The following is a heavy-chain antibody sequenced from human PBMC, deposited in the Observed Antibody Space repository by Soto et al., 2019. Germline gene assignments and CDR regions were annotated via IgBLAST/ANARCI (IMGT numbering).Heavy chain of an antibody. CDR2: INPKSGGT. J-gene: IGHJ6*02. V-gene: IGHV1-2*04. Sequence: ASVKVSCKASGYSFTDYHIHWVRQAPGQGLEWLGRINPKSGGTSTAQKFQGWVTMHTDTSIRTASMELTRLTSDDTAIYYCARGDSTDCSSGVCSFFYNHAMDVWGQGTTVTVSS. CDR3: ARGDSTDCSSGVCSFFYNHAMDV. CDR1: GYSFTDYH. D-gene: IGHD2-8*01.